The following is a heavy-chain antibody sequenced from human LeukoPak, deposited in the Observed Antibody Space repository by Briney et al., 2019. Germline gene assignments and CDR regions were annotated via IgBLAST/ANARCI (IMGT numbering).Heavy chain of an antibody. CDR3: ARGFAGTLFY. CDR2: ISSSGSTI. V-gene: IGHV3-48*03. D-gene: IGHD6-13*01. CDR1: GFTFSSYE. J-gene: IGHJ4*02. Sequence: GGSLRLPCAASGFTFSSYEMNWVRQAPGKGLEWVSYISSSGSTIYYADSMKGRFTISRDNAKNSLYLQMNSPRAEDTAVYYCARGFAGTLFYWGQGTLVTVSS.